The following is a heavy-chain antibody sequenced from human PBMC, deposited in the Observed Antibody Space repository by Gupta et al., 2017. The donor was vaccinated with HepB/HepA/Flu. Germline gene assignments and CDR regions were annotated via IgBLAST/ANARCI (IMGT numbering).Heavy chain of an antibody. J-gene: IGHJ4*02. CDR2: IMPTTGRT. V-gene: IGHV1-46*01. CDR3: ARDGTQYDFDY. CDR1: GYTFTDHY. Sequence: QVQVVLSGAEVTKPGSSVKVSCKASGYTFTDHYIHRVRQPPGQGLQWPGRIMPTTGRTVKAQKIQGRVTMTRDTTTSTMYMEMSSLRSKETAIYYCARDGTQYDFDYWSQGTLVTVSS. D-gene: IGHD2-2*01.